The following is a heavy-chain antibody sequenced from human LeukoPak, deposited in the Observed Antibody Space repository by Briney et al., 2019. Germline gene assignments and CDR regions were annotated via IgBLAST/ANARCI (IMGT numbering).Heavy chain of an antibody. J-gene: IGHJ4*02. CDR1: GYTFTSYY. CDR2: INPSGGST. CDR3: ARDQGAVVRYFDWLPQDY. Sequence: GASVKVSCKASGYTFTSYYMHWVRQAPGQGLEWMGIINPSGGSTSYAQKFQGRVTMTRDTSTSTVYMELSSLRSEDAAVYYCARDQGAVVRYFDWLPQDYWGQGTLVTVSS. V-gene: IGHV1-46*01. D-gene: IGHD3-9*01.